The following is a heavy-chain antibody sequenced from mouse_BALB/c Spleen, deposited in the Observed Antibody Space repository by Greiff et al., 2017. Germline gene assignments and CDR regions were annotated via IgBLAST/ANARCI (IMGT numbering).Heavy chain of an antibody. D-gene: IGHD2-14*01. J-gene: IGHJ4*01. CDR3: ASNYRFYYAMDY. CDR1: GFTFSSFG. Sequence: EVKVVESGGGLVQPGGSRKLSCAASGFTFSSFGMHWVRQAPEKGLEWVAYISSGSSTIYYADTVKGRFTISRDNPKNTLFLQMTSLRSEDTAMYYCASNYRFYYAMDYWGQGTSVTVSS. V-gene: IGHV5-17*02. CDR2: ISSGSSTI.